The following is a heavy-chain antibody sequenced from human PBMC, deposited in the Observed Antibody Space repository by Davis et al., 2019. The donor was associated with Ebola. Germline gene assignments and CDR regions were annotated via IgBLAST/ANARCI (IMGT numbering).Heavy chain of an antibody. CDR3: ARGDRMWIQLWSPGDY. D-gene: IGHD5-18*01. CDR2: ISAYNGNT. Sequence: AASVKVSCKASGYTFTSYGISWVRQAPGQGLEWMGWISAYNGNTNYAQKFQGRVTITRDTSASTAYMELSSLRSEDTAVYYCARGDRMWIQLWSPGDYWGQGTLVTVSS. CDR1: GYTFTSYG. V-gene: IGHV1-18*01. J-gene: IGHJ4*02.